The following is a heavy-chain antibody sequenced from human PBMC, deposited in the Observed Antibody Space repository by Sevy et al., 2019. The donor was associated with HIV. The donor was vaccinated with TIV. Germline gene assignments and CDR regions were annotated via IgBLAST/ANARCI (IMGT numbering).Heavy chain of an antibody. V-gene: IGHV1-24*01. CDR2: FDPEDGET. CDR1: GDSLTKLN. Sequence: ASVKVSCKVSGDSLTKLNIHWVRQVPTKGLEWMGGFDPEDGETIYAPKFQGRVIVTEDTSAHTAYMALSSLRSEDTAVYYCTTDAREWLQGANHYFYGLNVWGQGTTVTVSS. CDR3: TTDAREWLQGANHYFYGLNV. J-gene: IGHJ6*02. D-gene: IGHD5-12*01.